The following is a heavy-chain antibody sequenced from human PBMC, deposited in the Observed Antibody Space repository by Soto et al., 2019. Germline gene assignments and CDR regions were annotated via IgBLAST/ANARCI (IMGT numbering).Heavy chain of an antibody. D-gene: IGHD3-22*01. CDR2: INPSGGST. CDR3: NRGGETYDSSSSYARSFDC. J-gene: IGHJ5*01. CDR1: GYTFTGYA. Sequence: ASVKVSCKASGYTFTGYAMHWVRQAPGQGLEWMGMINPSGGSTTYAQKFQGRVTMTRDTSTTTVYMELSSLRSEDTAVYYCNRGGETYDSSSSYARSFDCRGQGTLVTVSS. V-gene: IGHV1-46*03.